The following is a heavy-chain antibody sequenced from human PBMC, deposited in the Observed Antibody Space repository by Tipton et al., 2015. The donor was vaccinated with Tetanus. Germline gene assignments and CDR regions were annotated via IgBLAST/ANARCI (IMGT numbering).Heavy chain of an antibody. D-gene: IGHD4-17*01. Sequence: QLVQSGPEVKRPGSSVKVSCKASGGTFNSYTITWVRQAPGQGLEWMGGIIPMFGTETYSQDLQGRVSITADESTGTAYMELTNLKSEDTAVYYCAGDQNGDFVYWGQGTLVTVSS. CDR1: GGTFNSYT. CDR3: AGDQNGDFVY. V-gene: IGHV1-69*01. J-gene: IGHJ4*02. CDR2: IIPMFGTE.